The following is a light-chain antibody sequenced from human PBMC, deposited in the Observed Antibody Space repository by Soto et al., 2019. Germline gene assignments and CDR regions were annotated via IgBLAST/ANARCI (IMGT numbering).Light chain of an antibody. Sequence: QSALTQPASVSGSPGQSITISCTGTSSDVGSYDLVSWYQQHPGKAPKLMIYEVSKRPSGVSNRFFGSKSGNTASLTISGLQAEDEADYYCCSYAGPINLQFGGGTKLTVL. CDR3: CSYAGPINLQ. CDR1: SSDVGSYDL. V-gene: IGLV2-23*02. J-gene: IGLJ2*01. CDR2: EVS.